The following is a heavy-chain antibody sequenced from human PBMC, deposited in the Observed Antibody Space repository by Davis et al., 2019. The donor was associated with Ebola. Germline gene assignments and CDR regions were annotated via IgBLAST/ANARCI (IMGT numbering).Heavy chain of an antibody. CDR1: GFIFSDYY. V-gene: IGHV3-11*04. J-gene: IGHJ4*02. Sequence: GGSLRLSCAASGFIFSDYYMSXXXXXXXXXXXXXAYISCCGLTTFHADSVEGRFTISRDNDKNSLFMQMTNVGADDQAVYYCMRGPWLDREGYWGQGTEVIVSS. CDR2: ISCCGLTT. CDR3: MRGPWLDREGY. D-gene: IGHD5-24*01.